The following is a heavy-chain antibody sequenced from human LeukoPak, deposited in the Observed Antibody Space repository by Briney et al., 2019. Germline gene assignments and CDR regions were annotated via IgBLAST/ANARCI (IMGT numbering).Heavy chain of an antibody. CDR2: INPNSGGT. J-gene: IGHJ5*02. CDR3: ARAVEEVDGFDP. CDR1: GYTFTGYY. D-gene: IGHD3-3*01. Sequence: WASVKVSCKASGYTFTGYYMHWVRQAPGQGLEWMGWINPNSGGTNYAQKFQGRVTMTRDTSISTAYMELSRLRSDDTAVYYCARAVEEVDGFDPWGQGTLVTVSS. V-gene: IGHV1-2*02.